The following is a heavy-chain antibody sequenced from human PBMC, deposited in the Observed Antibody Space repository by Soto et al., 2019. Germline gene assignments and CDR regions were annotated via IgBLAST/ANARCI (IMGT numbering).Heavy chain of an antibody. CDR3: ARTPQSGNDFHV. Sequence: EVHVVESGGGLVQPGGSLGLSCAASGLPFSDYYMDWVRQAPGKGLEWVGRARGKALSYSTEYASSVKGRFTISRDDSHNSMYLQMNSLKTEDTAVYYCARTPQSGNDFHVWGQGTTVTVSS. J-gene: IGHJ6*02. CDR1: GLPFSDYY. CDR2: ARGKALSYST. V-gene: IGHV3-72*01. D-gene: IGHD3-3*01.